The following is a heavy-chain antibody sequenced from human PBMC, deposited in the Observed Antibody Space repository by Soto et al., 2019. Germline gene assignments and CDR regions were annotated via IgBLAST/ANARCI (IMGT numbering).Heavy chain of an antibody. CDR3: AREGLYSSSWYYYYGMDV. Sequence: ASVKVSCKASGYTFTSYGISWVRQAPGQGLEWMGWISAYNGNTNYAQRLQGRVTMTTDTSTSTAYMELRSLRSDDTAVYYCAREGLYSSSWYYYYGMDVWGQGTTVTVSS. D-gene: IGHD6-13*01. V-gene: IGHV1-18*01. CDR2: ISAYNGNT. CDR1: GYTFTSYG. J-gene: IGHJ6*02.